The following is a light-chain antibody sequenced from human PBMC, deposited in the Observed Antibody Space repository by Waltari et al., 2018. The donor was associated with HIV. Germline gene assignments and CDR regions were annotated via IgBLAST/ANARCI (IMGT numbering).Light chain of an antibody. CDR1: SLRTTS. J-gene: IGLJ3*02. CDR3: NSRDSIRNYLV. Sequence: SELTQDPPLSVALGQTVRITCQGYSLRTTSVTWFQQTPGQAPIFVLYGQKVRPSGIPVRFSAASSGDTASLTIAGAQAEEEADYYCNSRDSIRNYLVFGGGTKLTVL. CDR2: GQK. V-gene: IGLV3-19*01.